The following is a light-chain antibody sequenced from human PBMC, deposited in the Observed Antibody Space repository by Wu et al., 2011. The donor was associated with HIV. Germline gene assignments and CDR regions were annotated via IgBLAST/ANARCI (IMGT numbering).Light chain of an antibody. CDR3: HLSGGASWT. CDR1: QSVSSTY. V-gene: IGKV3-20*01. J-gene: IGKJ1*01. Sequence: EIVMMQSPATLSVSPGERATLSCRASQSVSSTYLAWYQQKPGQAPRLLIYGASSRATGIPDRFSGSGSGTDFTLTISRLEPEDFAVYYCHLSGGASWTFGQGTKVEIK. CDR2: GAS.